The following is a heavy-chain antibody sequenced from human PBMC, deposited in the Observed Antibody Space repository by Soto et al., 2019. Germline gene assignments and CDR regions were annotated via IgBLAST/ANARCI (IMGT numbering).Heavy chain of an antibody. CDR1: GGSISGDF. CDR2: IYDTGTTSGST. CDR3: ARGGGSNSLPGY. D-gene: IGHD4-4*01. J-gene: IGHJ4*02. V-gene: IGHV4-59*01. Sequence: QVQLQESGPGLVKPSETLSLTCTVSGGSISGDFWTWIRQPPGKGLEWIGYIYDTGTTSGSTNYTPALKSRVTISLDTSKNQFSLKLRSVSAADTAVYYCARGGGSNSLPGYWGQGTLVTVSS.